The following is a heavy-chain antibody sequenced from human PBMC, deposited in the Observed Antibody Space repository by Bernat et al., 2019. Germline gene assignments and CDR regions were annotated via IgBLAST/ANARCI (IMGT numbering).Heavy chain of an antibody. CDR1: GYSFTSYW. Sequence: EVQLVQSGAEVKKPGESLKISCTGSGYSFTSYWIGWVRQLPGNGLEWMGIIYPGDSDTRYRPSFQGQVTIAADKSISTAYLQWSSLKASDTAMYYCARGNGAGTTRFDAFDIWGQGTMVTVSS. D-gene: IGHD1-7*01. V-gene: IGHV5-51*01. CDR3: ARGNGAGTTRFDAFDI. CDR2: IYPGDSDT. J-gene: IGHJ3*02.